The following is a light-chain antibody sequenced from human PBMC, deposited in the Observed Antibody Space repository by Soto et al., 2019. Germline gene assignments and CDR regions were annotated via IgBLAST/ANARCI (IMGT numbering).Light chain of an antibody. V-gene: IGKV3-15*01. CDR1: QSVNTN. Sequence: EIVMTQSPVTLSVSPAERATLSCRASQSVNTNLAWYQQKPGQAPRLLIYGASTRATGIPARFSGSGSGTEFTLTISSLQSEDFAVNYCQQYNNWYPLTFGGGTKVEIK. J-gene: IGKJ4*01. CDR3: QQYNNWYPLT. CDR2: GAS.